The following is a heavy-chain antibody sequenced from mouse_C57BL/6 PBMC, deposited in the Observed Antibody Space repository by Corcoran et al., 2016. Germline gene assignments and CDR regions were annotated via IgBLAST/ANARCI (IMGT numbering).Heavy chain of an antibody. J-gene: IGHJ4*01. CDR2: INPNNGGT. CDR3: ARAHYYGSSWDAMDY. Sequence: EVQLQQSGPELVKPGASVKISCKASGYTFTDYYMNWVKQSHGKSLEWIGDINPNNGGTSYNQKFKGKATLTVDKSSSTAYMELRSLTSEDSAVYYCARAHYYGSSWDAMDYWGQGTSVTVSS. D-gene: IGHD1-1*01. V-gene: IGHV1-26*01. CDR1: GYTFTDYY.